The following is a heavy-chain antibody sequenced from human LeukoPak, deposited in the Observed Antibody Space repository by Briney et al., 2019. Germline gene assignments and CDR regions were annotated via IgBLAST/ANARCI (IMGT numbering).Heavy chain of an antibody. Sequence: SETLSLTCTVWGGSISSYYWRWIRQPGGKGLEWIWGIYTSGSTNYNPSLKSRVTMSVDTSKNQFSLKLSSVTAADTAVYYCARNKYYYYGMDVWGQGTTVTVSS. J-gene: IGHJ6*02. V-gene: IGHV4-4*07. CDR3: ARNKYYYYGMDV. CDR1: GGSISSYY. CDR2: IYTSGST. D-gene: IGHD2/OR15-2a*01.